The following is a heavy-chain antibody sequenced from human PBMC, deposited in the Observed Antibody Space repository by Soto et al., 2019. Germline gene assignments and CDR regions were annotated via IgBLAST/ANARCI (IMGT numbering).Heavy chain of an antibody. CDR1: GFSFTSYT. J-gene: IGHJ3*02. Sequence: PGGCLRLSCAASGFSFTSYTMNWVRQAPGKGLEWVASISAGGRSIYYADSLKGRSTVSRDNAKSSLYLQMNSLRAEDTAVYYCARSTPGNPFDIWGQGTMVTVSS. CDR3: ARSTPGNPFDI. D-gene: IGHD3-10*01. CDR2: ISAGGRSI. V-gene: IGHV3-21*01.